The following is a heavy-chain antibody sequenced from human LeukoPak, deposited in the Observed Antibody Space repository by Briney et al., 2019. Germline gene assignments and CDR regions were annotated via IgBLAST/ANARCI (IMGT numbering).Heavy chain of an antibody. CDR2: IYYSEST. J-gene: IGHJ4*02. Sequence: PSQTLSLTCPVSSGSISSSSYYCGWLRQPPGKGLEWIWSIYYSESTDYNPSLKSRVTISIDTSKNQSTLKLSSVTAADTAVYYCANQGSPALEYWGQGTLVTVSS. V-gene: IGHV4-39*01. D-gene: IGHD1-14*01. CDR3: ANQGSPALEY. CDR1: SGSISSSSYY.